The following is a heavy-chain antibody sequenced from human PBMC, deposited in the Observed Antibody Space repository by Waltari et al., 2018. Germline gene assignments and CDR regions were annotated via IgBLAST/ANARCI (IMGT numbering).Heavy chain of an antibody. J-gene: IGHJ5*02. Sequence: QVQLQESGPGLVKPSETLSLTCTVAGGSISSHYWSWIRQPPGKGLEWIGYIYYSGSTNYNPSLKSRVTISVDTSKNQFSLKLSSVTAADTAVYYCARDRTPGGPSPWFDPWGQGTLVTVSS. V-gene: IGHV4-59*11. CDR1: GGSISSHY. CDR2: IYYSGST. CDR3: ARDRTPGGPSPWFDP. D-gene: IGHD3-16*01.